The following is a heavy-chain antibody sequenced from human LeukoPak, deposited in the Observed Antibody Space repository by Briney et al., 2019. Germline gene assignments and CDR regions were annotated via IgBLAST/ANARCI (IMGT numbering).Heavy chain of an antibody. CDR1: GFTFSSYA. Sequence: GGSLRLSCAASGFTFSSYAMSWVRQAPGKGLEWVSVIYSGGSTYYADSVKGRFTISRDNSKNTLYLQMNSLRAEDTAVYYCARDRYGGNRYYYYGMDVWGQGTTVTVSS. D-gene: IGHD4-23*01. CDR2: IYSGGST. V-gene: IGHV3-53*01. CDR3: ARDRYGGNRYYYYGMDV. J-gene: IGHJ6*02.